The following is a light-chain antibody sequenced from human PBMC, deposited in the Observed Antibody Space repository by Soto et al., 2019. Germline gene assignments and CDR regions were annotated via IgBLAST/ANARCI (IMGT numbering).Light chain of an antibody. CDR2: GAS. J-gene: IGKJ5*01. CDR1: QSISRY. CDR3: QQYGSSLIT. Sequence: EIVLTQSPGTLSLSPGERTTLSCRASQSISRYLAWYQQKPGQAPRLLIYGASSRATGIPDRFSGSGSGTDFTLTINRLEPEDFAVYYCQQYGSSLITFGQGTRLEIK. V-gene: IGKV3-20*01.